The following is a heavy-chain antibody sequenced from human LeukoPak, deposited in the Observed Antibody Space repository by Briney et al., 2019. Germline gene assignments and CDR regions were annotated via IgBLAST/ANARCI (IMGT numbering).Heavy chain of an antibody. V-gene: IGHV3-30*01. Sequence: PGRSLRLSCAASGFTFSSYAMHWVRQAPGKGLEWVAVISYDGSNKYYADSVKGRFTISRDNSKNTLYLQMNSLRAEDTAVYYCARDGSSLDYWGQGTLVTASS. CDR1: GFTFSSYA. J-gene: IGHJ4*02. CDR2: ISYDGSNK. D-gene: IGHD6-6*01. CDR3: ARDGSSLDY.